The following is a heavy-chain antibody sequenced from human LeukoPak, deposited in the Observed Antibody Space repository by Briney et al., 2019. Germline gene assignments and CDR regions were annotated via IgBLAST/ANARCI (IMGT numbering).Heavy chain of an antibody. CDR3: ARGGGYCSSPSCYSGYYYGMDV. CDR1: GFTFSDYY. V-gene: IGHV3-11*01. J-gene: IGHJ6*02. Sequence: GGSLRLSCAPSGFTFSDYYMSWLRQAPGKGLEWVSYISSSGSTIYYADSVKGRFTISRDNAKNSLYLQMNSLRAEDTAVYYCARGGGYCSSPSCYSGYYYGMDVWGQGTTVTVSS. D-gene: IGHD2-2*01. CDR2: ISSSGSTI.